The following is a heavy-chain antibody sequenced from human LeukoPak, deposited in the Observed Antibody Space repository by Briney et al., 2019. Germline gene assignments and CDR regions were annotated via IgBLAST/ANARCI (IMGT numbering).Heavy chain of an antibody. V-gene: IGHV1-69*01. CDR1: GGTFSSYA. CDR2: IIPIFGTA. Sequence: SVKVSCTASGGTFSSYAISWVRQAPGQGLEWMGGIIPIFGTANYAQKFQGRVTITADESTSTAYMELSSLRSEDTAVYYCAREGYCSGGSCNYPPGPIDAFDIWGQGTMVTVSS. D-gene: IGHD2-15*01. CDR3: AREGYCSGGSCNYPPGPIDAFDI. J-gene: IGHJ3*02.